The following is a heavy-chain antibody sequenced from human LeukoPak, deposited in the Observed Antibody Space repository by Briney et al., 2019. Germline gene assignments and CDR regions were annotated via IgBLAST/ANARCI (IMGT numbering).Heavy chain of an antibody. CDR2: ISYDGSNK. J-gene: IGHJ4*02. CDR1: GFTYSSYA. V-gene: IGHV3-30*04. Sequence: GGSLRLSCAASGFTYSSYAMHWVRQAPGKGLEWVAVISYDGSNKYYADSVKGRFTISRDNSKNTLYLQMNSLRAEGTAVYYCAYADYWGQGTLVTVSS. CDR3: AYADY. D-gene: IGHD2-2*01.